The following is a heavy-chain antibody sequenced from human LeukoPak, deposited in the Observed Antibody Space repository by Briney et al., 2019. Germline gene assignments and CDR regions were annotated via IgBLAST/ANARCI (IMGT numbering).Heavy chain of an antibody. CDR2: ISSSSSYI. CDR3: ARKLYCSSTSCYYFDY. D-gene: IGHD2-2*01. V-gene: IGHV3-21*01. CDR1: GFTFSSYS. Sequence: GGSLRLSCAASGFTFSSYSMNWVRQAPGKGLEWVSSISSSSSYIYYADSVKGRFTISRDNAKNSLYLQMNSLRAEDTAVYYCARKLYCSSTSCYYFDYWGQGTLVTVSS. J-gene: IGHJ4*02.